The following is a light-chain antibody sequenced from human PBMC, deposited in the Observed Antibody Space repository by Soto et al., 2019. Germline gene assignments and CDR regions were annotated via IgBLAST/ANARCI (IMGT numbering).Light chain of an antibody. J-gene: IGLJ2*01. CDR1: SSDVGGYNY. CDR3: SSYSSSRTSALV. V-gene: IGLV2-14*01. CDR2: EVT. Sequence: QSALTQPASVSGSPGQSITISCTGTSSDVGGYNYVSWYQQHPGKAPKLMIYEVTNRPSGVSYRFSGSKSGNTASLTISGLQAEDEDDYYCSSYSSSRTSALVFGGGTKLTVL.